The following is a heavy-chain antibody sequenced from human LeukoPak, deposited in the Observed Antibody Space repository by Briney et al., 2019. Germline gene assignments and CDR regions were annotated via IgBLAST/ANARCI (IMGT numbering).Heavy chain of an antibody. V-gene: IGHV1-24*01. CDR3: AMRVGADSTLRY. J-gene: IGHJ4*02. Sequence: VASVKVSCKVSGYTLTELSMHWVRQAPGKGLEWMGGFDPEDGETIYAQKFQGRVTMTEDTSTDTAYMELSSLRSEDTAVYYCAMRVGADSTLRYWGQGTLVTVSS. CDR1: GYTLTELS. CDR2: FDPEDGET. D-gene: IGHD1-26*01.